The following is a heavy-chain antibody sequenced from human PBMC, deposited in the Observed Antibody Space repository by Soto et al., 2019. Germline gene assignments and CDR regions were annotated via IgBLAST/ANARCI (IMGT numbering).Heavy chain of an antibody. V-gene: IGHV3-7*01. CDR2: IRQDGSQK. CDR1: GFTFSTYW. CDR3: ARGVSGFFSVYFDY. J-gene: IGHJ4*02. D-gene: IGHD3-10*01. Sequence: GGSLRLSCEASGFTFSTYWMSWVRQAPGKGLEWVANIRQDGSQKYLVDSVKGRFTISRDNAKNSLHLQMNSLRAEDTAVYYCARGVSGFFSVYFDYWGQGTLVTVS.